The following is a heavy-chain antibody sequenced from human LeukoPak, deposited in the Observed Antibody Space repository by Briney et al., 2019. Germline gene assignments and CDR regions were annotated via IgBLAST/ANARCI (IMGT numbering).Heavy chain of an antibody. CDR1: GFTVSSNY. V-gene: IGHV3-53*01. CDR3: ARVRNWNDYFDY. J-gene: IGHJ4*02. Sequence: GGSLRLSCAASGFTVSSNYMSWGRQAPGKGLEWVSVIYSGGSTYYADSVKGRFTISRDNSKNTLYLQMNSLRAEDTAVYYCARVRNWNDYFDYWGQGTLVTVSS. D-gene: IGHD1-20*01. CDR2: IYSGGST.